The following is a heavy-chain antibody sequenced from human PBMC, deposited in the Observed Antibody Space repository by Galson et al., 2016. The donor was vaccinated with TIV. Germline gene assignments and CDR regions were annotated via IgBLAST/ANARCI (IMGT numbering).Heavy chain of an antibody. CDR3: ARRARGRYTGFDY. V-gene: IGHV1-2*02. CDR2: IDPNSGGT. D-gene: IGHD2-15*01. Sequence: SVKVSCKASGYPLIGYFMHWVRQAPGQGLEWMGWIDPNSGGTDYAQKFQGRVTMTRDKSIGTAYMELSRLRSDDTALYFCARRARGRYTGFDYLGRGTLVPVSS. CDR1: GYPLIGYF. J-gene: IGHJ4*02.